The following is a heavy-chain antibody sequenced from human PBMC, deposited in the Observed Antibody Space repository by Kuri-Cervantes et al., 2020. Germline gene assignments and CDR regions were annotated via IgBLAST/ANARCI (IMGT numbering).Heavy chain of an antibody. Sequence: GESLKISCAASGFTFRNYWMTWFRQAPGKGLEWVANIKQDGSEKYYVDSVKGRFTISRDNAKNSLYLQMNSLRAEDTAVYYCARAPTTVTLGDYWGQGTLVTVSS. V-gene: IGHV3-7*01. J-gene: IGHJ4*02. CDR2: IKQDGSEK. CDR3: ARAPTTVTLGDY. CDR1: GFTFRNYW. D-gene: IGHD4-17*01.